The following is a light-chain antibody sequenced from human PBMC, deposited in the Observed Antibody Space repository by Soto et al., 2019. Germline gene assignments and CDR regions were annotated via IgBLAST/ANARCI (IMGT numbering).Light chain of an antibody. CDR3: SSYTSSGTLV. V-gene: IGLV2-14*01. CDR1: SSDVGGHNY. CDR2: EVT. J-gene: IGLJ2*01. Sequence: QSALTQPASVSGSPGQSITISCTGTSSDVGGHNYVSWYQQHPGKAPKLMIYEVTYRPSGVSNRFSGSKSGNTASLTISGLQADDEADYYCSSYTSSGTLVFGGGTKLTVL.